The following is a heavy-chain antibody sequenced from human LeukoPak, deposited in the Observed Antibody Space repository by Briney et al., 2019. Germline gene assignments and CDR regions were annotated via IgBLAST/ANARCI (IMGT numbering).Heavy chain of an antibody. CDR1: GFAFSSYA. Sequence: PGGSLRLSCAASGFAFSSYAMSWVRQAPGKGLEWVSFISGSGETAYYADSVKGRFTISRDNSKNTLYLQMNTLRAEDTAVYYCAKGGGAFDIWGQGTMVTVSS. J-gene: IGHJ3*02. V-gene: IGHV3-23*01. D-gene: IGHD3-10*01. CDR3: AKGGGAFDI. CDR2: ISGSGETA.